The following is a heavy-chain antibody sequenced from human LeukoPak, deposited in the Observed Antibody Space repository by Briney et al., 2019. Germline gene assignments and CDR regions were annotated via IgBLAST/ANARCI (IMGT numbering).Heavy chain of an antibody. CDR2: MNPNSGNT. CDR3: ARGLRYCSGGRCYFSPPYYYYMDV. J-gene: IGHJ6*03. Sequence: ASVKVSCKASGYTFTSFDMNWVRQATGQGLEWMGWMNPNSGNTGYAQKFQGRVTMTRNTSISTAYMELSSLRSEDTAVYYCARGLRYCSGGRCYFSPPYYYYMDVWGKGTTVTISS. CDR1: GYTFTSFD. D-gene: IGHD2-15*01. V-gene: IGHV1-8*01.